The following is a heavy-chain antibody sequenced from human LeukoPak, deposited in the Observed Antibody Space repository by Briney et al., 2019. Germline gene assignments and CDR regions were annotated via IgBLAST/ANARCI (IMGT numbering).Heavy chain of an antibody. CDR2: ISYDGSNK. J-gene: IGHJ3*02. CDR1: GFTFSSYA. V-gene: IGHV3-30-3*01. Sequence: GRSLRLSCAASGFTFSSYAMHWVRQAPGKGLEWVAVISYDGSNKYYTDSVKGRFTISRDNSKNTLYLQMNSLRAEDTAVYYCASPPGYYDSSGYYLDAFDIWGQGTMVTVSS. CDR3: ASPPGYYDSSGYYLDAFDI. D-gene: IGHD3-22*01.